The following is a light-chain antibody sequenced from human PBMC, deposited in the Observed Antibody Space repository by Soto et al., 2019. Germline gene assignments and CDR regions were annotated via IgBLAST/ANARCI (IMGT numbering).Light chain of an antibody. V-gene: IGKV1-39*01. CDR2: SAS. CDR3: QPGYSSPLT. CDR1: QDISIF. Sequence: DIQMTQSPSSVSASVGDRVLITCRASQDISIFLNWYQQKPGKAPTLLIYSASSLQSGVPSRFSGSGSGTDFTLTVSNLQPEDFATYYCQPGYSSPLTFGGGTKVEI. J-gene: IGKJ4*01.